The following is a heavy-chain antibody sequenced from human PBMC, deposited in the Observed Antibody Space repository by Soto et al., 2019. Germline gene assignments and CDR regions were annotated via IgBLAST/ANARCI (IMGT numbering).Heavy chain of an antibody. CDR1: GFTFDDYA. CDR2: ISWNSGSI. V-gene: IGHV3-9*01. Sequence: EVQLVESGGGLVQPGRSLRLSCAASGFTFDDYAMHWVRQAPGKGLEWVSGISWNSGSIGDADSVKGRFTISRDNAKNSLYLQMNSLRAEDTSFYYCAKGRRIAESPDYWGQGNLVTVSS. CDR3: AKGRRIAESPDY. D-gene: IGHD6-13*01. J-gene: IGHJ4*02.